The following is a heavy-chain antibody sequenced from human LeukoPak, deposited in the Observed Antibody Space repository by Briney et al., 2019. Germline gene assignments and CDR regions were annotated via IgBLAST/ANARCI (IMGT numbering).Heavy chain of an antibody. CDR3: ARWGFSGGWNYGAFDY. CDR1: GYSISSGYY. D-gene: IGHD4/OR15-4a*01. V-gene: IGHV4-38-2*01. J-gene: IGHJ4*02. CDR2: FHHSGKT. Sequence: SETLSLTCAVSGYSISSGYYWGWIRPPPGKGLEWIGSFHHSGKTYYNPSLKCRVTIPVDTSKNQFSLILTSVTAADTAVYYCARWGFSGGWNYGAFDYWGQGTLVTVSS.